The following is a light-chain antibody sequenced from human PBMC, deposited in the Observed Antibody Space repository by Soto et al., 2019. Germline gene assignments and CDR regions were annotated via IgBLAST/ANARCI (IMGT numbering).Light chain of an antibody. J-gene: IGLJ1*01. V-gene: IGLV2-14*01. CDR1: YRDVGVYNF. CDR2: GVT. Sequence: QSVLTQPASVSGSPGQSISISCTGTYRDVGVYNFVSWYQHHPGKAPKLILYGVTNRPSGVSNRFSGSKSGDTAYLTISGLQADDEADYYCSSYSRAGIPVFGTGTKVTV. CDR3: SSYSRAGIPV.